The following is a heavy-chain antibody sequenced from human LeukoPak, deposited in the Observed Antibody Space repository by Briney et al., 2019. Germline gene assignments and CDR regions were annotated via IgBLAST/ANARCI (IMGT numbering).Heavy chain of an antibody. J-gene: IGHJ4*02. Sequence: GGSLRLSCAASGFTFSTYGMHWVRQAPGKGLEWVAIIWSDGSEKYYTDSVKGRFTISRDNSKDTLYLQMDSLRAEDTAVYYCARNSYSTGIIVYWGQGTLVTVSS. V-gene: IGHV3-33*01. CDR2: IWSDGSEK. CDR1: GFTFSTYG. D-gene: IGHD1-1*01. CDR3: ARNSYSTGIIVY.